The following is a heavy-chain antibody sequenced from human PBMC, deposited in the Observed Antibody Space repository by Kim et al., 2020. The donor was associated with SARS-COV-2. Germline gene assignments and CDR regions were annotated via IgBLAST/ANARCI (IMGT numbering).Heavy chain of an antibody. CDR3: ARDAFGMDV. V-gene: IGHV3-53*04. Sequence: GGSLRLSCAASGLTVSSNYMSWVRQAPGKGLEWVSVIYSGGSTYYAASLKGRFTISRHNSKNTLYLQMNSLSPEDTAVYYCARDAFGMDVWGQGTTVTVSS. D-gene: IGHD3-16*01. J-gene: IGHJ6*02. CDR2: IYSGGST. CDR1: GLTVSSNY.